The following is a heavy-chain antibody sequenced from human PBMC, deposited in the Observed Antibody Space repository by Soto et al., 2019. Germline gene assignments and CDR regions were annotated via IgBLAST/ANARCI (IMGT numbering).Heavy chain of an antibody. Sequence: ASVKVSCKASGYTFTGYYMHWVRQAPGQGLEWMGWINPNSGGTNYAQKFQGRVTMTRDTSISTAYMELSRLRSDDTAVDYCARQYSWNYGWFDPWGQGTLVTVSS. D-gene: IGHD1-1*01. V-gene: IGHV1-2*02. CDR1: GYTFTGYY. J-gene: IGHJ5*02. CDR3: ARQYSWNYGWFDP. CDR2: INPNSGGT.